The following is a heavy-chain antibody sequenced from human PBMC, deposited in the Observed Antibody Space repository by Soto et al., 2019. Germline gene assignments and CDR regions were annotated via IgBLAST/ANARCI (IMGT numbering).Heavy chain of an antibody. V-gene: IGHV3-30-3*01. Sequence: PGGSLRLSCAASGFTFSSYAMHWVRQAPGKGLEWVAVISYDGSNKYYADSVKGRFTISRDNSKNTLYLQMNSLRAEDTAVYYCERVQALPGPDGWGQGTLVTVSS. CDR2: ISYDGSNK. J-gene: IGHJ4*02. CDR3: ERVQALPGPDG. CDR1: GFTFSSYA.